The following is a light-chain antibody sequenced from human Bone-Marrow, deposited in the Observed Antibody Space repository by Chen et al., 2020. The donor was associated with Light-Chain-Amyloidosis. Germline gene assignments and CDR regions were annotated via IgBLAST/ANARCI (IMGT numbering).Light chain of an antibody. J-gene: IGLJ2*01. CDR3: QSADSSGTYEVI. CDR2: RDT. CDR1: DLPTKY. V-gene: IGLV3-25*03. Sequence: SYELPQPRSVSVAPGQTARLTCSGDDLPTKYAYWYQQKPGQSPVLVIHRDTERPSGISERYSGSSSGTTATLTISVVQAEDEADYHCQSADSSGTYEVIFGGGTKLTVL.